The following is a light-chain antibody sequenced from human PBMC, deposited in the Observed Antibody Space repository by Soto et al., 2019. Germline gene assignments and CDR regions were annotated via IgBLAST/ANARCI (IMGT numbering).Light chain of an antibody. J-gene: IGKJ5*01. CDR1: QGISSY. CDR3: QQYYSYSIT. V-gene: IGKV1-8*01. CDR2: AAS. Sequence: AIRMTQSPSSFSESTGDRVTITCRASQGISSYLAWYQQKPGKAPKLLIYAASTLQSGVPSRFSGSGSGTDFTLTISCLQSEDFATYYCQQYYSYSITFGQGTRLEIK.